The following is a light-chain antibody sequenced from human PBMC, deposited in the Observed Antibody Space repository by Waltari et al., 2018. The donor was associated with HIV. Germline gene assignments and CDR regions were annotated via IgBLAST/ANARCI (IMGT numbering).Light chain of an antibody. J-gene: IGKJ5*01. CDR2: AAS. Sequence: DIQMTQSPSSVSASVGDRVTITCRASQDINRWLAWYQQKPGRAPKLLIYAASRLQSGVPSRFAGSGSGTDCTLNISSLQPEDCATYYCQQADSFPRNFGPGTRLEI. CDR3: QQADSFPRN. V-gene: IGKV1-12*01. CDR1: QDINRW.